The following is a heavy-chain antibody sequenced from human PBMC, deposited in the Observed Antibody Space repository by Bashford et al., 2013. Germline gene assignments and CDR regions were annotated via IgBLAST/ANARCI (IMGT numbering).Heavy chain of an antibody. Sequence: SETLSLTCTVSGGSISSSSYYWGWIRQPPGKGLEWIGSIYYSGSTYYNPSLKSRVTISVDTSKNQFSLKLSSVTAADTAVYFCARDRGYGFXDHWGQGTLVTVSS. CDR3: ARDRGYGFXDH. V-gene: IGHV4-39*07. CDR2: IYYSGST. J-gene: IGHJ4*02. CDR1: GGSISSSSYY. D-gene: IGHD5-12*01.